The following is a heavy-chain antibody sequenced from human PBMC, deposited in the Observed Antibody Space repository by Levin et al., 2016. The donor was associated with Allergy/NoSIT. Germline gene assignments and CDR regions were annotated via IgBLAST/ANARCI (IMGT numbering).Heavy chain of an antibody. CDR3: ARPAPGFDP. J-gene: IGHJ5*02. CDR2: IIPIFGTA. Sequence: WVRQAPGQGLEWMGGIIPIFGTANYAQKFQGRVTITADESTSTAYMELSSLRSEDTAVYYCARPAPGFDPWGQGTLVTVSS. D-gene: IGHD6-25*01. V-gene: IGHV1-69*01.